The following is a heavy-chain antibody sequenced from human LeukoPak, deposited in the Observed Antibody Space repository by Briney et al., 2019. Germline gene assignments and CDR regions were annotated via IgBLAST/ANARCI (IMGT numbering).Heavy chain of an antibody. CDR1: GGSINNYY. Sequence: PSETLSLTCTVSGGSINNYYWSWIRQSPGKGLELIGYIYSTGNTNYNPSLKSRVAISVDTSRNQFSLKLTSVTAADTAVYYCAREALADIVVVPAAIRIVEAFDIWGQGTMVTVSS. J-gene: IGHJ3*02. CDR2: IYSTGNT. CDR3: AREALADIVVVPAAIRIVEAFDI. V-gene: IGHV4-59*01. D-gene: IGHD2-2*02.